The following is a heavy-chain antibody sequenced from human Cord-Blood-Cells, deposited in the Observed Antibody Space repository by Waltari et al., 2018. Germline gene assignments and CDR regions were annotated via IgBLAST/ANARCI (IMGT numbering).Heavy chain of an antibody. Sequence: EVQLVESGGGLVQPGGSLRLSCAASGFTFSSYWISWVSQAPGKGLGWVANIKQDGSEKYYVDSVKGRFTISRDNAKNSLYLQMNSLRAEDTAVYYCARAFVDYGDYQHWGQGTLVTVSS. CDR3: ARAFVDYGDYQH. V-gene: IGHV3-7*01. CDR1: GFTFSSYW. CDR2: IKQDGSEK. J-gene: IGHJ1*01. D-gene: IGHD4-17*01.